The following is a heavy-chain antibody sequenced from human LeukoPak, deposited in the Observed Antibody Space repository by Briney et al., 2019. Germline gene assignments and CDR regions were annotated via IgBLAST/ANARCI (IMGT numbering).Heavy chain of an antibody. CDR2: ISYDGRNN. V-gene: IGHV3-30*18. D-gene: IGHD3-22*01. CDR1: GFTFSSYA. CDR3: AKLGLDSSGSHTLFDY. J-gene: IGHJ4*02. Sequence: PGGSLRLSCAASGFTFSSYAMHWVRQGPGKGLEWVAIISYDGRNNHYADSVKGRFTISRDNSKNTLYLQMNSLRAEDTAVYYCAKLGLDSSGSHTLFDYWGQGTQVTVSS.